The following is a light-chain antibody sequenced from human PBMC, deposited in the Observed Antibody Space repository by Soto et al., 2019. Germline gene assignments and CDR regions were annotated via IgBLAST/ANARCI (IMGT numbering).Light chain of an antibody. CDR3: SSYTSSSTPYV. CDR1: NSDVGGYTY. Sequence: QSALTQPASVSGSPGQSITISCPGTNSDVGGYTYVSWYQQHPGKAPKLMIYDVSNRPSGVSNRFSGSKSGNTASLTISGLQADDEADYYCSSYTSSSTPYVFGTGTKLTVL. V-gene: IGLV2-14*03. J-gene: IGLJ1*01. CDR2: DVS.